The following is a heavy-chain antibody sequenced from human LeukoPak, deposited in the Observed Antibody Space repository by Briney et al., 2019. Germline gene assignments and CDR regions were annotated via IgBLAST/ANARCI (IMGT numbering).Heavy chain of an antibody. Sequence: GASVKVSCKVSGYTFTDYFMHWLRQAPGQGPEWMGWINTNSGGTKSAHKFLGRVTMTSDTSISTAYMELSRLISDDAAVYYCARGPSSGAFDIWGQGTMVTVSS. D-gene: IGHD6-6*01. CDR1: GYTFTDYF. CDR2: INTNSGGT. J-gene: IGHJ3*02. V-gene: IGHV1-2*02. CDR3: ARGPSSGAFDI.